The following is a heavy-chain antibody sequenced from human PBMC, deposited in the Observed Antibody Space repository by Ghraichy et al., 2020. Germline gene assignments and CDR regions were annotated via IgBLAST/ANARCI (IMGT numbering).Heavy chain of an antibody. Sequence: GALRLSCAASGFTFSSYAMSWVRQAPGKGLEWVSAISGSGGSTYYADSVKGRFTISRDNSKNTLYLQMNSLRAEDTAVYYCAKVKGGNSGGFDYWGQGTLVTVSS. CDR3: AKVKGGNSGGFDY. V-gene: IGHV3-23*01. CDR2: ISGSGGST. J-gene: IGHJ4*02. CDR1: GFTFSSYA. D-gene: IGHD4-23*01.